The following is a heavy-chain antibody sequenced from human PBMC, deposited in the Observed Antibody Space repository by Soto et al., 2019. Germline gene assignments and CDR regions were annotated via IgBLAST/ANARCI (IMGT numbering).Heavy chain of an antibody. CDR3: ARAELRFLEWLITSHPPDY. Sequence: PGGSLRLSCVASGFTFSSYAMHWVRQAPGKGLEWVAVISYDGSNKYYADSVKGRFTISRDNSKNTLYLQMNSLRAEDTAVYYCARAELRFLEWLITSHPPDYWGQGTLVTVSS. J-gene: IGHJ4*02. V-gene: IGHV3-30-3*01. D-gene: IGHD3-3*01. CDR2: ISYDGSNK. CDR1: GFTFSSYA.